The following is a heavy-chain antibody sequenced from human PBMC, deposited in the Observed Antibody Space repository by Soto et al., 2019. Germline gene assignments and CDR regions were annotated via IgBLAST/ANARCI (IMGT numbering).Heavy chain of an antibody. CDR3: ARGLSSSWSQVALFDY. J-gene: IGHJ4*02. CDR2: INHSGST. Sequence: QVQLQQWGAGLLKPSETLSLTCAVYGGSFSGYYWSWIRQPPGKGLEWIGEINHSGSTNYNPSLKSRVTISVDTSKNQFSLKLSSVNAADTAVYYCARGLSSSWSQVALFDYWGQGTLVTVSS. CDR1: GGSFSGYY. V-gene: IGHV4-34*01. D-gene: IGHD6-13*01.